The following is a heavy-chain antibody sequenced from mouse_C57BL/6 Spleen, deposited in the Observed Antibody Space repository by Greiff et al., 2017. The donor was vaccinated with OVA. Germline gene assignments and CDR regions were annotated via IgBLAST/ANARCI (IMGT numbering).Heavy chain of an antibody. CDR1: GFTFSSYA. CDR3: ARAPYYYGSSWYFDV. V-gene: IGHV5-4*01. D-gene: IGHD1-1*01. J-gene: IGHJ1*03. Sequence: EVQVVESGGGLVKPGGSLKLSCAASGFTFSSYAMSWVRQTPEKRLEWVATISDGGSYTYYPDNVKGRFTISRDNAKNNLYLQMSHLKSKDTAMYYCARAPYYYGSSWYFDVWGTGTTVTVSS. CDR2: ISDGGSYT.